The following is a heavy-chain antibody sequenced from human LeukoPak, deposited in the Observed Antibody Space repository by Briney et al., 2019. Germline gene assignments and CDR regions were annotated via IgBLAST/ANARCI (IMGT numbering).Heavy chain of an antibody. Sequence: ASVKVSCKASGYTFTSYAMNWVRQAPGQGLEWMGWINTNTGNPTYAQGFTGRFVFSLDTSVSTAYLQISSLKAEDTAVYYCARAMMVVVPLGMDVWGQGTTVTVSS. V-gene: IGHV7-4-1*02. CDR1: GYTFTSYA. D-gene: IGHD3-22*01. J-gene: IGHJ6*02. CDR2: INTNTGNP. CDR3: ARAMMVVVPLGMDV.